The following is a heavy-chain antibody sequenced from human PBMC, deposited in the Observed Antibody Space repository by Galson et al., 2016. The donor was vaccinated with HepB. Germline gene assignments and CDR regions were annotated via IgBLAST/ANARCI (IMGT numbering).Heavy chain of an antibody. CDR1: GFTFSSYG. J-gene: IGHJ4*02. D-gene: IGHD2-2*02. Sequence: SLRLSCAASGFTFSSYGMSWVRQAPGKGLEWVSAVSGSGGSTYYADSVKGRFTISRDISENTVYLQMNSLRGEDTAVYYCAREIPHMVHGGLDYWGQGTLVTVSS. CDR2: VSGSGGST. V-gene: IGHV3-23*01. CDR3: AREIPHMVHGGLDY.